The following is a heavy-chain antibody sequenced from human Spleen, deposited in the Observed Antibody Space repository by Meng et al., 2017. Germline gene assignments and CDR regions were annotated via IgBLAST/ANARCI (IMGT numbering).Heavy chain of an antibody. Sequence: LSLTCADSGITFSSYEMNWVRQAPGKGLEWVSYISNSGGTKYYADSVKGRFTISRDNAKNSLYLEMNSLRVEDTAVYYCARGNYYYGLDVWGQGTTVTVSS. J-gene: IGHJ6*02. V-gene: IGHV3-48*03. CDR1: GITFSSYE. CDR3: ARGNYYYGLDV. CDR2: ISNSGGTK.